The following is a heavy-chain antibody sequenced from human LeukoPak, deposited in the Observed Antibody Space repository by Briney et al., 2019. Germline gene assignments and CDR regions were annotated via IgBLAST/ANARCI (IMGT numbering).Heavy chain of an antibody. D-gene: IGHD3-3*01. CDR1: GGSISSYY. CDR2: IYYSGST. V-gene: IGHV4-59*01. J-gene: IGHJ3*02. CDR3: ARVALWSGYINDNAFDI. Sequence: PSETLSLTCTVSGGSISSYYWSWIRQPPGKGLEWIGYIYYSGSTNYNPSLTSRVTISVDTSKNQFSLKLSSVTAADTAVYYCARVALWSGYINDNAFDIWGQGTMVTVSS.